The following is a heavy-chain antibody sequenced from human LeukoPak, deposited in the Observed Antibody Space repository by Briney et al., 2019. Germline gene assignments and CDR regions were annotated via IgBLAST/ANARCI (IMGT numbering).Heavy chain of an antibody. CDR3: ARGGIAARNYMDV. CDR1: GGTFSSYA. V-gene: IGHV1-69*06. J-gene: IGHJ6*03. CDR2: IIPIFGTA. D-gene: IGHD6-13*01. Sequence: GASVKVSCKASGGTFSSYAISWVGQAPGQGLEWMGGIIPIFGTANYAQKFQGRVTITADKSTSTAYMELSSLRSEDTAVYYCARGGIAARNYMDVWGKGTTVTVSS.